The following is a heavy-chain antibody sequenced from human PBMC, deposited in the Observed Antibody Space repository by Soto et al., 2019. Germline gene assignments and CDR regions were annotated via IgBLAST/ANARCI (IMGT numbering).Heavy chain of an antibody. J-gene: IGHJ4*02. CDR2: ISSSSSYI. V-gene: IGHV3-21*01. Sequence: PGGSLRLSCAASGFTFSSYSMNWVRQAPGKGLEWVSSISSSSSYIYYADSVKGRFTISRDNAKNSLYLQMNSLRAEDTAVYYCARDLGYSGYDLGVAPTSGGQGTLVTVSS. D-gene: IGHD5-12*01. CDR1: GFTFSSYS. CDR3: ARDLGYSGYDLGVAPTS.